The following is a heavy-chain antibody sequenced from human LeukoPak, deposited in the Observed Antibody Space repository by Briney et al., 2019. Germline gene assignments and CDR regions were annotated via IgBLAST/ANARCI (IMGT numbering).Heavy chain of an antibody. CDR2: IYSGGST. CDR3: ARETGSGYRSQYFQH. Sequence: GGSLRLSCAASGFTVSSNYMSWVRQAPGKGLEWVSVIYSGGSTYYADSVKGRFTISRDNSKNTLYLQMNSLRAEDTAVYYCARETGSGYRSQYFQHWGQGTLVTVSS. D-gene: IGHD3-3*01. V-gene: IGHV3-53*01. J-gene: IGHJ1*01. CDR1: GFTVSSNY.